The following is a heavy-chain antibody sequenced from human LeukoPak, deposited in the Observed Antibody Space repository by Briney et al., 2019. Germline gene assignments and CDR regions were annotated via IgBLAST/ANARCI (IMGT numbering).Heavy chain of an antibody. Sequence: SETLSLTCTVSGGSISSYYWSWIRQPPGKGLEWIGYIYYSGSTNYNPSLKSRVTISVDTSKNQFSLKLSSVTAADTAVYYCAGGASEYYGSGSYLDYWGQGTLVTVSS. D-gene: IGHD3-10*01. CDR2: IYYSGST. CDR3: AGGASEYYGSGSYLDY. V-gene: IGHV4-59*01. J-gene: IGHJ4*02. CDR1: GGSISSYY.